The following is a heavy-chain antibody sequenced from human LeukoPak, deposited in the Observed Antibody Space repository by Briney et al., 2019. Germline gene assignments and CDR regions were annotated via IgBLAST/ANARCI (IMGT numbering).Heavy chain of an antibody. CDR2: INAGNGNT. D-gene: IGHD3-10*01. CDR1: GYTFTSYA. J-gene: IGHJ4*01. V-gene: IGHV1-3*01. CDR3: ASKGRLLWFGESSGPFDY. Sequence: ASVKVSCKASGYTFTSYAMHWVRQAPGQRLEWMGWINAGNGNTKYSQKFQGRVTITRDTSASTAYMELSSLRSEDTAVYYCASKGRLLWFGESSGPFDYWGHGTLVTVSS.